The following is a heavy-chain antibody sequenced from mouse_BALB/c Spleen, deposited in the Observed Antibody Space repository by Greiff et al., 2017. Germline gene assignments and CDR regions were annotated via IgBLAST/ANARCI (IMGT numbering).Heavy chain of an antibody. J-gene: IGHJ3*01. V-gene: IGHV5-4*02. D-gene: IGHD2-1*01. CDR1: GFTFRDYC. Sequence: EVKLVESGGGLVKPGGSLKLSCAASGFTFRDYCMYWVRQTPEKRLEWVATISDGGSYPYYPDNVKGRFTISRDNAKNNLYLQMSSLKSEDTAMYYCARDRGDYYGNSLDDWGEGTLVTVSA. CDR2: ISDGGSYP. CDR3: ARDRGDYYGNSLDD.